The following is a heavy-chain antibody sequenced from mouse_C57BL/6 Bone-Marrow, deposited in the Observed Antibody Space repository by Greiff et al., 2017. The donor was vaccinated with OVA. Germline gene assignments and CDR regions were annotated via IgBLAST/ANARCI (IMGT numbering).Heavy chain of an antibody. J-gene: IGHJ4*01. CDR1: GYTFTSYW. Sequence: VQLQQSGAELTKPGASVKLSCKASGYTFTSYWMHWVKQRPGQGLEWIGYINPSSGYTKYNQKFKDKATLTADKSSSTAYMQLSSLTYEDAAVYYCARPLTTVVARYAMDYWGQGTSVTVSS. CDR3: ARPLTTVVARYAMDY. V-gene: IGHV1-7*01. CDR2: INPSSGYT. D-gene: IGHD1-1*01.